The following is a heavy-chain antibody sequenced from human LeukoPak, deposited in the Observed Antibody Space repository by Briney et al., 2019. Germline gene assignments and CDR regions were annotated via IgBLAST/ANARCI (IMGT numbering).Heavy chain of an antibody. Sequence: SETLSLTCAVYGGSFSGYYWSWIRQPPGKGLEWIGEINHSGSTNYNPSLKSRVTISVDMSKNQFSLKLSSVTAADTAVYYCARLSTYYDFWSGYYLGFDPWGQGTLVTVSS. CDR3: ARLSTYYDFWSGYYLGFDP. D-gene: IGHD3-3*01. CDR1: GGSFSGYY. J-gene: IGHJ5*02. CDR2: INHSGST. V-gene: IGHV4-34*01.